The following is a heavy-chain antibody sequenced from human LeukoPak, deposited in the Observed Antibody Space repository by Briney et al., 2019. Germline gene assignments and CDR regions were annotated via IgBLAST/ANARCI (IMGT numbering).Heavy chain of an antibody. CDR3: ARGFITIFGVVTSGFDY. Sequence: GGSLRLSCAASGFTFSSYSMNWVRQAPGKELEWVSSISSSSSYIYYADSVKGRFTISRDNAKNSLDLQMNSLRAEDTAVYYCARGFITIFGVVTSGFDYWGQGTLVTVSS. CDR2: ISSSSSYI. V-gene: IGHV3-21*01. D-gene: IGHD3-3*01. J-gene: IGHJ4*02. CDR1: GFTFSSYS.